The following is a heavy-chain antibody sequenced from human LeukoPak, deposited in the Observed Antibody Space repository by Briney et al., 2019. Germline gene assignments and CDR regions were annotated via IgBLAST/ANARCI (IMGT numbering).Heavy chain of an antibody. CDR1: GGTFSSHS. CDR2: ISAYNGNT. V-gene: IGHV1-18*01. J-gene: IGHJ4*02. CDR3: ARGPGRIAAAGYNY. Sequence: ASVKVSCKASGGTFSSHSFNWVRQAPGQGLEWMGWISAYNGNTNYAQKLQGRVTMTTDTSTSTAYMELRSLRSDDTAVYYCARGPGRIAAAGYNYWGQGTLVTVSS. D-gene: IGHD6-13*01.